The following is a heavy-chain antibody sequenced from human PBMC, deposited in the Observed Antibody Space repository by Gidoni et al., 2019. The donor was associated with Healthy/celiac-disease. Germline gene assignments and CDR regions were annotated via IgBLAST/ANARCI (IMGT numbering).Heavy chain of an antibody. Sequence: QVTLRESGPALVKPTQTLTLTCTFSGFSLSTSGMCVSWIRQPPGKALERLARIDWDDDKYYSTSLKTRLTISKDTSKNQVVLTMTNMDPVDTATYYCARLVRARGAPFIDYWGQGTLVTVSS. CDR2: IDWDDDK. D-gene: IGHD3-10*02. V-gene: IGHV2-70*15. J-gene: IGHJ4*02. CDR3: ARLVRARGAPFIDY. CDR1: GFSLSTSGMC.